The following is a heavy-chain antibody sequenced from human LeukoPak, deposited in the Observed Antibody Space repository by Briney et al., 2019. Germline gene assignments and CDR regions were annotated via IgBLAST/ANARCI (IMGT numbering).Heavy chain of an antibody. D-gene: IGHD1-26*01. V-gene: IGHV4-39*07. CDR3: ARDLRVGASLDDAFDI. CDR1: GGSISRSNYY. Sequence: PSETLSLTCTVSGGSISRSNYYWAWIRQPPGQGLEWIGSIYYSGSTYYNPSLKSRISISVDTSKNHFSLIMSFVTAADTAVYYCARDLRVGASLDDAFDIWGQGTMVTVSS. J-gene: IGHJ3*02. CDR2: IYYSGST.